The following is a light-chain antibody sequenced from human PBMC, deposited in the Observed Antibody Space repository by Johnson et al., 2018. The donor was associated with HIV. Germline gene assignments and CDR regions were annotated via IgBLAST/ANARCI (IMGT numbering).Light chain of an antibody. J-gene: IGLJ1*01. CDR3: GTWDSSLGAWV. Sequence: HSVLTQPPSVSAAPGQMVSISCSGSSSNIGKNYVSWYQQLPGTAPKLLIHENKKRPSGIPDRFSGSKSGTSATLDITGLQTGDEADYYCGTWDSSLGAWVFGTGTKVTVL. CDR2: ENK. CDR1: SSNIGKNY. V-gene: IGLV1-51*02.